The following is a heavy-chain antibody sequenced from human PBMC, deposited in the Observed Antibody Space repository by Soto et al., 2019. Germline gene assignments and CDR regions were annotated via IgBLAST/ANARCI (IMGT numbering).Heavy chain of an antibody. Sequence: SETLSLTCTVSGGSISSGDYYWSWIRQPPGKGLEWIGYIYYSGTTCYNPSLKSRVTISVDTSKNQFSLKLSSVTAADTAVYYCRGYCSSTSCYGPYYYYGMDVWGQGTTVTVSS. V-gene: IGHV4-30-4*01. D-gene: IGHD2-2*01. CDR1: GGSISSGDYY. J-gene: IGHJ6*02. CDR2: IYYSGTT. CDR3: RGYCSSTSCYGPYYYYGMDV.